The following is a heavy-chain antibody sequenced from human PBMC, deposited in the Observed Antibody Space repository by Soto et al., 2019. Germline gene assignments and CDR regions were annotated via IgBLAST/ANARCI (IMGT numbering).Heavy chain of an antibody. CDR1: GGTFSSYA. D-gene: IGHD2-2*01. V-gene: IGHV1-2*04. CDR2: INPIFGAA. CDR3: ARDLYCSSTSCLAATPYYCYGMDV. J-gene: IGHJ6*02. Sequence: GASVKASCKASGGTFSSYAISWVRQAPGQGLEWMGWINPIFGAANYAQKFQGWVTMTRDTSISTAYMELSRLRSDDTAVYYCARDLYCSSTSCLAATPYYCYGMDVWGQGTTVTVSS.